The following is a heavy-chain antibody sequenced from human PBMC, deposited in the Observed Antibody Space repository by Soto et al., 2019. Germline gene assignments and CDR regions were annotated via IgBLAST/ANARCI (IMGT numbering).Heavy chain of an antibody. Sequence: GESLKISCQGAGYSFTSYLISWVRQMPGKGLEWMGIIYPGDSDTRYSPSFQGQVTISADKSISTAYLQWSSLKASDTAMYYCARAPSEWSARSYYYGMDVWGQGTTVTVSS. V-gene: IGHV5-51*01. CDR2: IYPGDSDT. CDR3: ARAPSEWSARSYYYGMDV. D-gene: IGHD3-3*01. CDR1: GYSFTSYL. J-gene: IGHJ6*02.